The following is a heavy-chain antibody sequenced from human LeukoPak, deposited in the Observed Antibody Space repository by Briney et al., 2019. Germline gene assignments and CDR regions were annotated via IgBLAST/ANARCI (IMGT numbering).Heavy chain of an antibody. CDR1: GFIFSSYS. CDR2: ITGSGGNT. J-gene: IGHJ6*02. D-gene: IGHD6-13*01. CDR3: AKAASSSWPSYYYGMDV. V-gene: IGHV3-23*01. Sequence: PGKSLRLSCAASGFIFSSYSMSWVHQAPGKGLEWVSVITGSGGNTYYADSVKGRFTISKDNSKNTVYLQMSSLRVDDTAVYYCAKAASSSWPSYYYGMDVWGQGTTVTVSS.